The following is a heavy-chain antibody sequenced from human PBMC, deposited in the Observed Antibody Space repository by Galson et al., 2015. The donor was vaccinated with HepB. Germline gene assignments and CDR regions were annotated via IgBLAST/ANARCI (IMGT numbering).Heavy chain of an antibody. V-gene: IGHV3-30-3*01. CDR1: GFTFSSYF. CDR3: AREVRGVIIYYYYSYMDV. CDR2: ISSDGSNK. Sequence: SLRLSCAASGFTFSSYFMQWVRQAPGKGLEWVAVISSDGSNKYYVDSVKGRFTISRDNSKNTLYLQMTSLRAEDTAVYYCAREVRGVIIYYYYSYMDVWGKGTTVTVSS. D-gene: IGHD3-10*01. J-gene: IGHJ6*03.